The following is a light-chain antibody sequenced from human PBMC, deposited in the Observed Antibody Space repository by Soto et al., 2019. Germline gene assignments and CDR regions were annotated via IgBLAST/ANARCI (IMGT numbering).Light chain of an antibody. CDR3: QQYNNWPSWT. CDR2: GAS. V-gene: IGKV3-15*01. CDR1: QSVSSN. Sequence: EILMTQSPATLSLSRGEISTLCCRSSQSVSSNLAWYQQKPGQAPRLLIYGASTRATGIPARFSGSGSGTEFTLTISSLQSEDFAVYYCQQYNNWPSWTFGQGTKVDIK. J-gene: IGKJ1*01.